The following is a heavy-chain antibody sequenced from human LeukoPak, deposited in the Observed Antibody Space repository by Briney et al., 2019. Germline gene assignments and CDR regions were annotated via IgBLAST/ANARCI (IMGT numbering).Heavy chain of an antibody. CDR3: AKELKLTPFDY. CDR1: GFSFSDSG. J-gene: IGHJ4*02. Sequence: PGGSLRLSCAASGFSFSDSGIHWVRQAPGKGLEWVSFIQSDGSDKFYADSVKGRFTISRDNSKNTVFQQMNSLRAEDTAVYYCAKELKLTPFDYWGQGTLVAVSS. V-gene: IGHV3-30*02. CDR2: IQSDGSDK. D-gene: IGHD3-16*01.